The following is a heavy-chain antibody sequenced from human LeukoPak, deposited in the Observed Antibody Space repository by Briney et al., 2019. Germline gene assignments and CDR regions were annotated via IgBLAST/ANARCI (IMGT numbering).Heavy chain of an antibody. J-gene: IGHJ3*02. CDR1: GFIVTNDY. D-gene: IGHD3-22*01. V-gene: IGHV3-53*01. Sequence: GGSLRLSCAASGFIVTNDYMNWVRQAPGKGLEWVSVISTGGATYYADPVKARFTISRDISKNTLYLQMNSLRAEDTAVYYCAKNYHDSSGYFSWAFDIWGQGTMATLSS. CDR2: ISTGGAT. CDR3: AKNYHDSSGYFSWAFDI.